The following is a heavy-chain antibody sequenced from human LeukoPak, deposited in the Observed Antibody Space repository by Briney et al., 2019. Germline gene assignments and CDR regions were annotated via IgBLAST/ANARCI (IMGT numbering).Heavy chain of an antibody. Sequence: SGGSLRLSCATSGFTFSDYYMSWIRQAPGKGLEWLSYISGSGSDINYADSVKGRFTVSRDNAKSALYLQMNSLGVEDTAIYYCAKDPDCTSGICSTFFDYWGQGTLVTVSS. CDR1: GFTFSDYY. CDR3: AKDPDCTSGICSTFFDY. V-gene: IGHV3-11*01. D-gene: IGHD2-8*01. J-gene: IGHJ4*02. CDR2: ISGSGSDI.